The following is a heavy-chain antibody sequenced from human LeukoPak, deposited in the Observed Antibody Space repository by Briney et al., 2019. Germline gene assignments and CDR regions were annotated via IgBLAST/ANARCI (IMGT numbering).Heavy chain of an antibody. CDR2: IYHSGST. J-gene: IGHJ6*03. CDR3: ARGSNYGSGSYPNYYYYYMDV. D-gene: IGHD3-10*01. Sequence: SETLSLTCNVSGYSISSGYYWAWIRQSPGKGLEWIGSIYHSGSTYYNPSLKSRVTMSVDTSKKQFSLNLSSVTAADTAVYYCARGSNYGSGSYPNYYYYYMDVWGKGTTVTVSS. CDR1: GYSISSGYY. V-gene: IGHV4-38-2*02.